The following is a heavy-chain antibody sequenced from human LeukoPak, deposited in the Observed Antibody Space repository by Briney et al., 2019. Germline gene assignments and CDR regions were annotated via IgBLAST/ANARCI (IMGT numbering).Heavy chain of an antibody. CDR1: GFTFSSYA. D-gene: IGHD2-8*01. CDR3: AKDTSIGKYCTNGVCSPFDY. V-gene: IGHV3-23*01. CDR2: ISDSGDYT. J-gene: IGHJ4*02. Sequence: PGGSLGLSCAGSGFTFSSYAMSWVCQAPGQGLEWVSVISDSGDYTSYADSVRGRFTISRDNSRNTLYLQMISLRPEDTAVYYCAKDTSIGKYCTNGVCSPFDYWGQGTLVTVSS.